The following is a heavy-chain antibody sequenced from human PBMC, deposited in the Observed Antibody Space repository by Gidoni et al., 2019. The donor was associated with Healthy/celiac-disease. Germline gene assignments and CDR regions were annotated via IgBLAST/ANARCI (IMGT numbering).Heavy chain of an antibody. Sequence: QVQLVESVGGVVQPGRSLRLSCAASGFTFSSYGMHWVRQAPGKGLEWVAVRSYDGSNKDYADSVKGRFPISRDNSKNTLYLQMNSLRAEDTAVYYCAKDRSPYSSGWYGAGDYWGQGTLVTVSS. V-gene: IGHV3-30*18. D-gene: IGHD6-19*01. CDR3: AKDRSPYSSGWYGAGDY. CDR2: RSYDGSNK. CDR1: GFTFSSYG. J-gene: IGHJ4*02.